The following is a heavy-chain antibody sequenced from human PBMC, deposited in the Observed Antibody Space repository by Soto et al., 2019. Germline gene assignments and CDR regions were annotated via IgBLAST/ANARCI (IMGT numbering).Heavy chain of an antibody. CDR3: ARVGSRGYSYGYADY. Sequence: QVQLQESGPGLVKPSQTLSLTCTVSGGSINSGAYYWSWIRQHPGKGLEWIGYIFTSGSTYYNPSLKSRVTISVDTSKNHVSLKLRSVTAADTAVYYGARVGSRGYSYGYADYWGQGTLVTVSS. V-gene: IGHV4-31*03. D-gene: IGHD5-18*01. CDR2: IFTSGST. J-gene: IGHJ4*02. CDR1: GGSINSGAYY.